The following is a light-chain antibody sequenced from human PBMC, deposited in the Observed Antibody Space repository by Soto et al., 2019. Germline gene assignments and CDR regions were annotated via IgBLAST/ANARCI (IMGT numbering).Light chain of an antibody. CDR3: HQYGSSPGT. Sequence: EIVLTQSPGTLSLSPGERATLSCRARQSVSSSYLAWYQQKPGQAPRLLIYGASSRATGIPDRFSGSGSGTDFTLTISRLEPEDFAVYYCHQYGSSPGTFGQGTKVEIK. J-gene: IGKJ1*01. CDR1: QSVSSSY. CDR2: GAS. V-gene: IGKV3-20*01.